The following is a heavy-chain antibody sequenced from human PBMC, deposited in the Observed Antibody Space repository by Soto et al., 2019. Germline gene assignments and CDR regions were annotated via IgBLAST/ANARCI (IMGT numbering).Heavy chain of an antibody. Sequence: LRLSFAASGFRFTSYVMNWVRQAPGKGLEWVSGISDSGSRTNYADSVKGRFTISRDNSKNTVYLDMKSLRAEDTALYYCVKEEGAHDAFDIWGHGTMVTVSS. CDR3: VKEEGAHDAFDI. J-gene: IGHJ3*02. CDR2: ISDSGSRT. CDR1: GFRFTSYV. V-gene: IGHV3-23*01.